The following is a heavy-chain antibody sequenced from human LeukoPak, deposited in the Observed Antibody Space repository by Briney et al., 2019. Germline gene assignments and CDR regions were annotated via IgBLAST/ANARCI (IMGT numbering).Heavy chain of an antibody. V-gene: IGHV1-18*01. CDR2: ISAYNGNT. D-gene: IGHD6-13*01. CDR3: ARGSSSWYRYWYFDL. J-gene: IGHJ2*01. Sequence: ASVKVSCKASGYTFTSYGISWVRQAPGQGLERMGWISAYNGNTNYAQKLQGRVTMTTDTSTSTAYMELRSLRSDDTAVYYCARGSSSWYRYWYFDLWGRGTLVTVSS. CDR1: GYTFTSYG.